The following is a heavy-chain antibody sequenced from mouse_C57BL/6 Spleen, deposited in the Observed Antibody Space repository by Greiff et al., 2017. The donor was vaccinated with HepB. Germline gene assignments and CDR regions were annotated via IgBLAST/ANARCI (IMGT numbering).Heavy chain of an antibody. CDR2: ISSGSSTI. Sequence: EVQRVESGGGLVKPGGSLKLSCAASGFTFSDYGMHWVRQAPEKGLEWVAYISSGSSTIYYADTVKGRFTISRDNAKNTLFLQMPSLRSEDTAMYYCARPPLTTVDWYFDVWGTGTTVTVSS. CDR3: ARPPLTTVDWYFDV. J-gene: IGHJ1*03. CDR1: GFTFSDYG. V-gene: IGHV5-17*01. D-gene: IGHD1-1*01.